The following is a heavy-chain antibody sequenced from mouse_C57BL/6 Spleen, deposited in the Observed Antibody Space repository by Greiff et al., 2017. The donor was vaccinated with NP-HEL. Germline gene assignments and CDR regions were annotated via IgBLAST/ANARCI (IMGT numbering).Heavy chain of an antibody. CDR2: ISDGGSYT. Sequence: EVKVVESGGGLVKPGGSLKLSCAASGFTFSSYAMSWVRQTPEKRLEWVATISDGGSYTYYPDNVKGRFTISRDNAKNNLYLQMSHLKSEDTAMYYCARDGYYYGSSWYFDVWGTGTTVTVSS. D-gene: IGHD1-1*01. CDR3: ARDGYYYGSSWYFDV. V-gene: IGHV5-4*01. J-gene: IGHJ1*03. CDR1: GFTFSSYA.